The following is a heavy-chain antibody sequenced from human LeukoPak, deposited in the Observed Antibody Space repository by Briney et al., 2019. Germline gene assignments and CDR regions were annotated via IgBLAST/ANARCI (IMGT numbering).Heavy chain of an antibody. J-gene: IGHJ4*02. D-gene: IGHD2-15*01. CDR1: GFTFSSYSMN. CDR3: ARRGRGTSGYLDY. V-gene: IGHV4-39*01. Sequence: PGGSLRLSCAASGFTFSSYSMNWVRQPPGKGLEWIGSIYHSESTYYNPSLKSRVTISVDTSKKQFSLKLTSVTAADTAVYYCARRGRGTSGYLDYWGQGTLVTVSS. CDR2: IYHSEST.